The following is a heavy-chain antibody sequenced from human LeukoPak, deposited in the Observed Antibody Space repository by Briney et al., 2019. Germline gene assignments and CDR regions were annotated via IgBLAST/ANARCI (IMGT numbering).Heavy chain of an antibody. CDR1: GGSISSSSYY. CDR3: ARDWSSGSD. Sequence: SETLSLTCTVSGGSISSSSYYWGWIRQPPGKGLEWIGSIYYSGSTYYNPSLKSRVTISVDTSKNQFSLKLSSVTAADTAVYYCARDWSSGSDWGQGTLVTVSS. V-gene: IGHV4-39*07. CDR2: IYYSGST. D-gene: IGHD6-19*01. J-gene: IGHJ4*02.